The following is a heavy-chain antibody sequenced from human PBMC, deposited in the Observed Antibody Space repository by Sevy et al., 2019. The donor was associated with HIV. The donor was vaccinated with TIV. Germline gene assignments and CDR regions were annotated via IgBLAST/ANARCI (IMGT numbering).Heavy chain of an antibody. V-gene: IGHV3-23*01. CDR2: VGSGGST. Sequence: GGSLRLSCAASGFTFSNYAMNWVRQAPGKGLEWVSGVGSGGSTYYADSLKGRFTISRDNSKNTLYLQMNSLRAEDTAVYYCAKGGGIAARLPYYYGMDVWGQGTTVTVSS. D-gene: IGHD6-6*01. CDR1: GFTFSNYA. CDR3: AKGGGIAARLPYYYGMDV. J-gene: IGHJ6*02.